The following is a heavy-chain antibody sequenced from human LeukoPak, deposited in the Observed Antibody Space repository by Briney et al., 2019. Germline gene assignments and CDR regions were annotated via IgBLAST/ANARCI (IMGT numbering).Heavy chain of an antibody. V-gene: IGHV4-39*01. J-gene: IGHJ3*02. D-gene: IGHD3-22*01. Sequence: SSETLSLTCTVSGGSISSSSYYWGWIRQPPGKGLEWIGSIYYSGSTYYNPSLKSRVTISVDTSKNQFSLKLSSVTAADTAVYYCARFITMIVVVITNAFDIWGQGTMVTVSS. CDR2: IYYSGST. CDR3: ARFITMIVVVITNAFDI. CDR1: GGSISSSSYY.